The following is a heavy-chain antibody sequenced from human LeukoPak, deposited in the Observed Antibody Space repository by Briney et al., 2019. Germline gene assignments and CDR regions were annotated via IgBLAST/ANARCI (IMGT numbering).Heavy chain of an antibody. CDR3: ARARGGENEDWFDP. J-gene: IGHJ5*02. CDR2: IYTSGST. D-gene: IGHD2/OR15-2a*01. V-gene: IGHV4-61*02. CDR1: GGSISSGSYY. Sequence: SETLSLTCTVSGGSISSGSYYWSWIRQPAGKGLEWIGRIYTSGSTNYNPSLKSRVTISVDTSKNQFSLKLSSVTAADTAVYYCARARGGENEDWFDPWGQGTLVTVSS.